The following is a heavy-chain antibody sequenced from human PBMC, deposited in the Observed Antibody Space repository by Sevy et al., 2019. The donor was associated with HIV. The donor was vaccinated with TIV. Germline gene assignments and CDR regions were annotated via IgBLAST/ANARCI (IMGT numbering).Heavy chain of an antibody. J-gene: IGHJ4*02. CDR1: GGSISSSSYY. Sequence: SETLSLTCTVSGGSISSSSYYWGWIRQRPGKGLEWTGSIYYSGSPYYNPSLKSRVTMSVDTSKNQFSLKLSSVTAADTAVYYCARRRSEETYYYDSSGYYIDYWGQGTLVTVSS. V-gene: IGHV4-39*01. CDR2: IYYSGSP. CDR3: ARRRSEETYYYDSSGYYIDY. D-gene: IGHD3-22*01.